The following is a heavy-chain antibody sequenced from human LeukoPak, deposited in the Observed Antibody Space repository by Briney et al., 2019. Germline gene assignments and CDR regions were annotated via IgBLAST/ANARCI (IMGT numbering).Heavy chain of an antibody. CDR1: GGSFSGYY. CDR3: ARNIVGPRQVDY. D-gene: IGHD1-26*01. Sequence: RTSETLSLTCAVYGGSFSGYYWSWIRQPPGKGLEWSGEINHSGSTNYNPSLKSRVTISVDKSKNQFSLKLSSVTAADTAIYYCARNIVGPRQVDYWGQGTLVTVS. J-gene: IGHJ4*02. CDR2: INHSGST. V-gene: IGHV4-34*01.